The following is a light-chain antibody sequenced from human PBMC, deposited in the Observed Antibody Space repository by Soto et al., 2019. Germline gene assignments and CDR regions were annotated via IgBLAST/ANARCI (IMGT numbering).Light chain of an antibody. V-gene: IGKV1-9*01. J-gene: IGKJ5*01. CDR1: QGISTY. CDR2: AAS. Sequence: DIPLTQSQSFLSASVGDDVTLTCRASQGISTYLAWYQQKPRKAPKLLIYAASTLQSGVPSRFSGSGSGTDFTLTISSLQPEDFATYYCQQLNSYPITFGQGTRLE. CDR3: QQLNSYPIT.